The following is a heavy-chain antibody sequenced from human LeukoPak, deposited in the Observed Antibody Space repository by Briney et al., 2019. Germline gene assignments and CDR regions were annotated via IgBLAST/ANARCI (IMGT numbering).Heavy chain of an antibody. CDR2: IIPIFDSS. V-gene: IGHV1-69*06. Sequence: GASVKVSCKASGGTFSSYAVTWVRQAPGQGLEWMGGIIPIFDSSTYAQKFQGRVTITADRSTSTAYMELSSLRSEDTAIYYCASGHCSGGNCYDSGKDAFDMWGQGTMVTVSS. J-gene: IGHJ3*02. CDR3: ASGHCSGGNCYDSGKDAFDM. CDR1: GGTFSSYA. D-gene: IGHD2-15*01.